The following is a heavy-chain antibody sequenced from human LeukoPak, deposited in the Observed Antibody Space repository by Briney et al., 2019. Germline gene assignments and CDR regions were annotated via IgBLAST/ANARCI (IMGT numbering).Heavy chain of an antibody. CDR2: IYYSGST. CDR3: ARDFKYYGSSGYYAFDI. V-gene: IGHV4-59*01. D-gene: IGHD3-22*01. Sequence: SETLSLTCTVSGGSISGYYWSWIRQPPGKGLEWIGYIYYSGSTNYNPSLKSRVTMSVDTSKNQFSLKLTSGTAADTAVYYCARDFKYYGSSGYYAFDIWGQGTMVTVSS. CDR1: GGSISGYY. J-gene: IGHJ3*02.